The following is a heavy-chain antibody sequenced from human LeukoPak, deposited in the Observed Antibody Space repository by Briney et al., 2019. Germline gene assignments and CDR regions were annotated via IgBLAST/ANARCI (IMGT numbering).Heavy chain of an antibody. CDR3: AKDWSSIVVVPAAIP. D-gene: IGHD2-2*01. J-gene: IGHJ5*02. CDR1: GFTFSSYA. Sequence: PGGSLRLSCAASGFTFSSYAMSWVRRAPGKGLEWVSAISGSGGSTYYADSVKGRFTISRDNSKNTLYLQMNSLRAEDTAVYYCAKDWSSIVVVPAAIPWGQGTLVTVSS. V-gene: IGHV3-23*01. CDR2: ISGSGGST.